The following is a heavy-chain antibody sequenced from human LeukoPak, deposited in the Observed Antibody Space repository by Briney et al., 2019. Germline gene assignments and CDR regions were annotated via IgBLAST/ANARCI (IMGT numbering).Heavy chain of an antibody. CDR3: ARDLSVAGFDF. CDR2: ISSNSNYI. J-gene: IGHJ3*01. Sequence: GGSLRLSCAGSGFTFSSYSMNWVRQAPGKGLEWVSSISSNSNYIFYADSVKGRFTISRGNAKNSLFLQMNTLRAEDTAVYYCARDLSVAGFDFWGQGTMVTVSS. V-gene: IGHV3-21*01. CDR1: GFTFSSYS. D-gene: IGHD6-19*01.